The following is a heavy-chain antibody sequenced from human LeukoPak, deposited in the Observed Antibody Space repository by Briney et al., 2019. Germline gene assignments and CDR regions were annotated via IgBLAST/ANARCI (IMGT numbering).Heavy chain of an antibody. Sequence: PGGSLRLSCAASGLTFSTYSMSWVRQAPGKGLEWVSYISSTSSTIYYADSVKGRFTISRDKAKNSLYLQMNSLRDEDTAVYYCARSGNYDCWGQGTLVTVSS. CDR2: ISSTSSTI. D-gene: IGHD1-1*01. V-gene: IGHV3-48*02. J-gene: IGHJ4*02. CDR3: ARSGNYDC. CDR1: GLTFSTYS.